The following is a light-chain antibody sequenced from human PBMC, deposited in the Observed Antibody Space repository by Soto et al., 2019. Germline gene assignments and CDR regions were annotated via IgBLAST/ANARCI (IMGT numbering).Light chain of an antibody. CDR2: DVS. CDR1: RSDVGGYNY. Sequence: QSALTQPRSVSGSPGQSVTISCTGTRSDVGGYNYVSWYQQHPGKAPKLMIYDVSKRPSGVPDRFSGSKSGNTASLTISGLQAEDEADYYCCSYAGSSFWVFGGGTKVTVL. V-gene: IGLV2-11*01. J-gene: IGLJ3*02. CDR3: CSYAGSSFWV.